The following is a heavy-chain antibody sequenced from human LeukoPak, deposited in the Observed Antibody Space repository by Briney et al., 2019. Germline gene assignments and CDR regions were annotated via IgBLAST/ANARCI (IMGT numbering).Heavy chain of an antibody. V-gene: IGHV1-18*01. CDR1: RYTLTSYG. Sequence: SSVRVSCKGSRYTLTSYGIRWVRQAPGPGVGWRGGSSAYNGNTNYAQKFQGRVTMTRDTSISTAYMELSRLRSDDTAVYYCARGPPTYSNIVVVSDHWFDPWGQGTLVTVSS. CDR3: ARGPPTYSNIVVVSDHWFDP. J-gene: IGHJ5*02. D-gene: IGHD2-2*01. CDR2: SSAYNGNT.